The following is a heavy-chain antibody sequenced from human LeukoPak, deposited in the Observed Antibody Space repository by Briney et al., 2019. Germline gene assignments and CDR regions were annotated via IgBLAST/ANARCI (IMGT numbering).Heavy chain of an antibody. CDR3: ATGRSGYFDS. J-gene: IGHJ4*02. CDR2: IKGKTDGGIK. Sequence: KPGGSLRLSCAASGLTLSNAWMTWVRQAPGKVLEWVARIKGKTDGGIKDYAAPVKGTFTISRDDSENTVYLQMSSLKIEDTPVYYCATGRSGYFDSWGQGTLVFVSS. V-gene: IGHV3-15*01. CDR1: GLTLSNAW.